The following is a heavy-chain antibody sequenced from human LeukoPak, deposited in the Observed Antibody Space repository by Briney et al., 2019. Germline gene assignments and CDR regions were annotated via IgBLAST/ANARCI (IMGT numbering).Heavy chain of an antibody. CDR2: INHGGST. CDR1: GGSFSGYY. Sequence: PSETLSLTCAVYGGSFSGYYWSWIRQPPGKGLEWIGEINHGGSTNSNPSLKSRVTISVDTSKNQFSLKLSSVTAADTAVYYCARDSSSPAGDYWGQGTLVTVSS. CDR3: ARDSSSPAGDY. J-gene: IGHJ4*02. V-gene: IGHV4-34*01. D-gene: IGHD6-13*01.